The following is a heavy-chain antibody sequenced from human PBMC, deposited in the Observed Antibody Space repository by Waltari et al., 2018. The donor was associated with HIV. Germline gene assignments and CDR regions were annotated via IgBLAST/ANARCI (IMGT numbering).Heavy chain of an antibody. V-gene: IGHV4-34*01. J-gene: IGHJ5*02. CDR1: HSSLSGHY. CDR3: ARQTGTYFDP. CDR2: ITYDGET. Sequence: QVNLRQWGPGLLRPSETLSVTCAVYHSSLSGHYWTWFRQAPGRGLEWIGEITYDGETAYNSSLQGRLTISLNRDKNQLFLRLKSTTAADTAVYFCARQTGTYFDPWGQGSLVVVTS.